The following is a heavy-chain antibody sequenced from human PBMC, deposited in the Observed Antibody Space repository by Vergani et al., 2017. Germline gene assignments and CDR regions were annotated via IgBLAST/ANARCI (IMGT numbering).Heavy chain of an antibody. CDR2: IFSNDEK. J-gene: IGHJ4*02. CDR3: ARGGGYSGYDSAYFDY. Sequence: QVTLKESGPVLVKPTETLTLTCTVSGFSLSNARMGVSWIRQPPGKALEWLAHIFSNDEKSYSTSLKSRLTISKVTSKSQVVLTMTNMDPVDTATYYCARGGGYSGYDSAYFDYWGQGTLVTVSS. D-gene: IGHD5-12*01. V-gene: IGHV2-26*01. CDR1: GFSLSNARMG.